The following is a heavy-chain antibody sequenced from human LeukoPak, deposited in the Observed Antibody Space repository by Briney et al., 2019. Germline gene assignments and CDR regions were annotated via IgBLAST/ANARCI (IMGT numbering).Heavy chain of an antibody. CDR3: ARMCSGGSCYSEMYY. J-gene: IGHJ4*02. CDR1: GYTFTSYD. Sequence: GASVKVSCKASGYTFTSYDINWVRQATGQGLEWMGWMDPNSGNTGYAQKFQGRVTVTRNTSISTAYMELSSLRSEDTAVYYCARMCSGGSCYSEMYYWGQGTLVTVSS. D-gene: IGHD2-15*01. V-gene: IGHV1-8*03. CDR2: MDPNSGNT.